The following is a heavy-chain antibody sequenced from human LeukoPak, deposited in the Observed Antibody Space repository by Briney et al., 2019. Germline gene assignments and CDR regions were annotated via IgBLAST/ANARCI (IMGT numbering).Heavy chain of an antibody. D-gene: IGHD3-3*01. Sequence: GGSLRLSCAASGFTFSSYGMHWVRQAPGKGLEWVAFIRYDGSNKYYADSVKGRFTISRDSSKNTLYLQMNSLRAEDTAVYYCAKTVLRFLEWSPDQDYWGKGTLVTVSS. CDR1: GFTFSSYG. V-gene: IGHV3-30*02. J-gene: IGHJ4*02. CDR3: AKTVLRFLEWSPDQDY. CDR2: IRYDGSNK.